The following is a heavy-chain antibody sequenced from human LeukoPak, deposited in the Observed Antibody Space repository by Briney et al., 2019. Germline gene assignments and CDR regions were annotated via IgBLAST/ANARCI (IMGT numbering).Heavy chain of an antibody. CDR1: GGTFSSYA. CDR3: AREEPYCSSTSCYSGWFDP. CDR2: IIPIFGTA. Sequence: ASVTVSCKASGGTFSSYAISWVRQAPGQGREGMGGIIPIFGTANYAQKFQGRVTITTDESTSTAYMELSSLRSEDTAVYYCAREEPYCSSTSCYSGWFDPWGQGTLVTVSS. V-gene: IGHV1-69*05. J-gene: IGHJ5*02. D-gene: IGHD2-2*02.